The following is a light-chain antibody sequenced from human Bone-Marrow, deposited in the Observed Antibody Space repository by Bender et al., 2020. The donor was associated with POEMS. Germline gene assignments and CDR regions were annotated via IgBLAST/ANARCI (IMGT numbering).Light chain of an antibody. J-gene: IGLJ3*02. CDR1: SSNIGAHA. CDR3: AVWADSLNGWV. Sequence: QSVLTQPPSASGTPGQRVTISCSGGSSNIGAHAVNWYQHLPGTAPKLLIYSSHRRPSEVPDRFSGSRSGTSASLAISGLQCEDEADYGCAVWADSLNGWVFGGGTKLTV. V-gene: IGLV1-44*01. CDR2: SSH.